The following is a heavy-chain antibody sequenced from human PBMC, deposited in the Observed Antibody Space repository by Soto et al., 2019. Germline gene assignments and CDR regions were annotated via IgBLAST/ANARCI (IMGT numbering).Heavy chain of an antibody. CDR1: GFTFSSYG. D-gene: IGHD5-18*01. V-gene: IGHV3-33*01. Sequence: PGGSLRLSCAASGFTFSSYGMNWVRQAPGKGLEWVAVIWYDGGNTYFADSVKGRFTISRDNSKSTMYLQMSSLRAEDTAVYYCARDLRRGYSYGFDYWGQGTLVTVSS. J-gene: IGHJ4*02. CDR2: IWYDGGNT. CDR3: ARDLRRGYSYGFDY.